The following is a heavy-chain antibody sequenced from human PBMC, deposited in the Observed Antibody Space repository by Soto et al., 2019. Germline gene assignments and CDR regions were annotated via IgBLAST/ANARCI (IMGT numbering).Heavy chain of an antibody. CDR2: ISDTGRDT. J-gene: IGHJ4*02. Sequence: EAQLLESGGGLVQPGGSLRLSCVASGFTFNYYDVTWVRRAPGKGLDWVSTISDTGRDTYFGDSVRGRFSISRDKSRNAVYLQMHSLTVDDTALYYCATSSERLSLVTLAGLIPLGFHYWGQGIRVTVSS. V-gene: IGHV3-23*01. CDR1: GFTFNYYD. D-gene: IGHD3-10*01. CDR3: ATSSERLSLVTLAGLIPLGFHY.